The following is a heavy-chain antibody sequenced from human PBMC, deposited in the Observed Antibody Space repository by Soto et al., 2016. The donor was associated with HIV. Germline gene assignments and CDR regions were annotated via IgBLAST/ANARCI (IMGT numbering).Heavy chain of an antibody. CDR3: AKPRGAGSSMGCFDV. Sequence: EVQLLESGGGLAQPGGSLRLSCAASGFTFSSFAMSWVRQAPGKGLEWVSSVSGSGDNTYYAGSVKGRFAISRDSSKNTLYLQMNSLRAEDTALYYCAKPRGAGSSMGCFDVWAKGQCSLSLQ. CDR2: VSGSGDNT. CDR1: GFTFSSFA. J-gene: IGHJ3*01. V-gene: IGHV3-23*01. D-gene: IGHD6-6*01.